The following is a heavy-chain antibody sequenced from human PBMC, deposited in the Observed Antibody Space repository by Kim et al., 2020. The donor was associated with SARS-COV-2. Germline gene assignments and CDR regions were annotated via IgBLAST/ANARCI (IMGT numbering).Heavy chain of an antibody. D-gene: IGHD6-13*01. J-gene: IGHJ3*02. CDR3: ARTYSSSWYVHDNGAFDI. Sequence: QGRVTITADESTSTAYMELSSLRSEDTAVYYCARTYSSSWYVHDNGAFDIWGQGTMVTVSS. V-gene: IGHV1-69*01.